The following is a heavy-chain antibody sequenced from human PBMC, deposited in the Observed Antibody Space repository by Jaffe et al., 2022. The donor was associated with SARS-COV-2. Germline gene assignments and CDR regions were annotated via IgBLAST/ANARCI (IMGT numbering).Heavy chain of an antibody. V-gene: IGHV4-34*01. Sequence: QVQLQQWGAGLLKPSETLSLTCAVYGGSFSGYYWSWIRQPPGKGLQWIGEINHSGSTNYNPSLKSRVTISVDMSKNHFSLKLSSVTAADTAVYYCAREGPLHYYYGMDVWGQGTTVTVSS. CDR3: AREGPLHYYYGMDV. CDR2: INHSGST. CDR1: GGSFSGYY. J-gene: IGHJ6*02.